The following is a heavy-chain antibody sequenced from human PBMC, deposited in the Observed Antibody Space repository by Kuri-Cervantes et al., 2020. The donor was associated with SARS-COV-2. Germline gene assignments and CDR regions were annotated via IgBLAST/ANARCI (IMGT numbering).Heavy chain of an antibody. CDR3: AKGHCIGGLCWPRYGVDV. J-gene: IGHJ6*02. Sequence: GESLKISCAASGFTFSNAWMSWVRQAPGKGLEWVSSLGDTGASTYYADSVQGRFTVSRDNSKNTLYLHMKSLRDEDTAVYYCAKGHCIGGLCWPRYGVDVWGQGTTVTVSS. V-gene: IGHV3-23*01. CDR1: GFTFSNAW. D-gene: IGHD2-8*02. CDR2: LGDTGAST.